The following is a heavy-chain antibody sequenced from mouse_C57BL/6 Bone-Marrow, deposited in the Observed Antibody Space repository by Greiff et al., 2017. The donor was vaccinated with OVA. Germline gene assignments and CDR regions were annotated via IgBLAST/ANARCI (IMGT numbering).Heavy chain of an antibody. CDR3: ARYYSNYVWYFDV. CDR1: GYTFTNYW. Sequence: VQLQQSGAELVRPGTSVKMSCKASGYTFTNYWIGWAKQRPGHGLEWIGDIYPGGGYTNYNEKFKGKATLTADKSSCTAYMQFSSLTSEDSAIYYCARYYSNYVWYFDVWGTGTTVTVSS. D-gene: IGHD2-5*01. J-gene: IGHJ1*03. CDR2: IYPGGGYT. V-gene: IGHV1-63*01.